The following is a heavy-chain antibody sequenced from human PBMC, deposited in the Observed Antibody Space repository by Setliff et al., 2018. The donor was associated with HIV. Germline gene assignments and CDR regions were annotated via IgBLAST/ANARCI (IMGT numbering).Heavy chain of an antibody. V-gene: IGHV1-8*02. D-gene: IGHD3-3*01. J-gene: IGHJ3*02. CDR1: GYTFTSYD. Sequence: ASVKVSCKASGYTFTSYDINWVRQATGQGLQWIGWMNPNSGNTAYAQKFQGRVTMTRNTSISTAYMELSSLRSEDTAVYYCARGLNNSITIFGIVIMPPDAFDIWGQGTMVTVS. CDR2: MNPNSGNT. CDR3: ARGLNNSITIFGIVIMPPDAFDI.